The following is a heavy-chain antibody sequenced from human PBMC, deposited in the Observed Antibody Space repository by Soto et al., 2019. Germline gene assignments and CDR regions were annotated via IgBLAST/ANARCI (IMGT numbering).Heavy chain of an antibody. CDR1: GFTFSSYA. CDR3: AREVRGAARGRHPSARPTHHWFDP. Sequence: QVQLVESGGGVVQPGRSLRLSCAASGFTFSSYAMHWVGQAPGKGLEWVAVISYDGSNKYYADSVKGRFTISRDNSKNTLYLQMNSLRAEDTAVYYCAREVRGAARGRHPSARPTHHWFDPWGQGTLVTVSS. D-gene: IGHD6-6*01. J-gene: IGHJ5*02. CDR2: ISYDGSNK. V-gene: IGHV3-30-3*01.